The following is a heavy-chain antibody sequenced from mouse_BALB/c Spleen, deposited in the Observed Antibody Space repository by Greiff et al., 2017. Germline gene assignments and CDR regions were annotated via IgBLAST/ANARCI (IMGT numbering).Heavy chain of an antibody. D-gene: IGHD1-1*02. CDR1: GYSITSGYY. Sequence: VQLKESGPGLVKPSQSLSLTCSVTGYSITSGYYWNWIRQFPGNKLEWMGYISYDGSNNYNPSLKNRISITRDTSKNQFFLKLNSVTTEDTATYYCAKWGGEAWFAYWGQGTLVTVSA. V-gene: IGHV3-6*02. CDR3: AKWGGEAWFAY. CDR2: ISYDGSN. J-gene: IGHJ3*01.